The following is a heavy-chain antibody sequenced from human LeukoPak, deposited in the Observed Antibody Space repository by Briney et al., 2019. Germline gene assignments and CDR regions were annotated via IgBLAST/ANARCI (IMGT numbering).Heavy chain of an antibody. CDR3: AKISSWYYDYYYGMDV. D-gene: IGHD6-13*01. V-gene: IGHV3-23*01. J-gene: IGHJ6*02. CDR1: GFTFSSYA. Sequence: PGGSPRLSCAASGFTFSSYAMSWVRQAPGKGLEWVSAISGSGGSTYYADSVKGRFTISRDNSKNTLYLQMNSLRAEDTAVYYCAKISSWYYDYYYGMDVWGQGTTVTVSS. CDR2: ISGSGGST.